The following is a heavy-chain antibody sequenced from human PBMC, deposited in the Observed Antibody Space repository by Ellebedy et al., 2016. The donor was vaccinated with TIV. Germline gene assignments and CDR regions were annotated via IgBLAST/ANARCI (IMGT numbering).Heavy chain of an antibody. V-gene: IGHV1-18*01. Sequence: ASVKVSXXVSGYTFTRYGMSWVRQAPGQGLEWMGWIAVYNDHTKYAQKFQDRVVMTTETATSTVYMELRSLRSDDTAVYYCARSRLGGGHWYFDFWGRGTLVTVSS. CDR2: IAVYNDHT. D-gene: IGHD3-10*01. J-gene: IGHJ2*01. CDR1: GYTFTRYG. CDR3: ARSRLGGGHWYFDF.